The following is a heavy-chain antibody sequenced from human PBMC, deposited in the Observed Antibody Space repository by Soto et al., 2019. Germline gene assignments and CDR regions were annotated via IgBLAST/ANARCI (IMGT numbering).Heavy chain of an antibody. J-gene: IGHJ4*02. Sequence: EALSVTSTVSGASITNYYWASIRHTPGKGLEGIGYVYYTGRTNYNPSLKSRVHISIDTSKNEFYLNLTYVTAAETAIYYCERVLPRRYSNSGFDYWGQGTLFTVSS. CDR3: ERVLPRRYSNSGFDY. CDR1: GASITNYY. D-gene: IGHD6-13*01. V-gene: IGHV4-59*12. CDR2: VYYTGRT.